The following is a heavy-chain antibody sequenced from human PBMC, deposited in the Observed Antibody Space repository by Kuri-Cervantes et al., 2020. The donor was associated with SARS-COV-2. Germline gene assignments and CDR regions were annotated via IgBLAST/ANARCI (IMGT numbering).Heavy chain of an antibody. V-gene: IGHV3-30*03. CDR1: GFTFSSYG. CDR2: ISYDGSNK. Sequence: GESLKISCAASGFTFSSYGMHWVRQAPGKGLEWVAVISYDGSNKYYADSVKGRFTTSRDNSKNTLYLQMNSLRAEDTAVYYCARGNTIFGVALGGYWGQGNLV. J-gene: IGHJ4*02. CDR3: ARGNTIFGVALGGY. D-gene: IGHD3-3*01.